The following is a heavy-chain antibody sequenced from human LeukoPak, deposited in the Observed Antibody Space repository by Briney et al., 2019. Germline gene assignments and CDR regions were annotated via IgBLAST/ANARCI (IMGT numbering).Heavy chain of an antibody. CDR2: IYYSGST. J-gene: IGHJ3*02. CDR1: GGSISSYY. V-gene: IGHV4-59*08. CDR3: ASLSQQWLGDAFDI. Sequence: SETLSLTCTVSGGSISSYYWSWIRQPPGKGLEWIGYIYYSGSTNYNPSLKSRVTISVDTSKNQFSLKLSSVTAADTAVYYCASLSQQWLGDAFDIWGQGTMVTVSS. D-gene: IGHD3-22*01.